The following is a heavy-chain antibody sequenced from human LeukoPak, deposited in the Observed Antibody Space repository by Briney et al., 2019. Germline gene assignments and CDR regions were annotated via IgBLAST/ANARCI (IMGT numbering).Heavy chain of an antibody. CDR1: GFTFSSYE. D-gene: IGHD4-17*01. CDR3: ASVGLDGDPGDEFDY. V-gene: IGHV3-48*03. Sequence: PGGSLRLSCAASGFTFSSYEMNWVRQAPGKGLEWVSYISSSGSTIYYADSVKGRFTISRDNAKNSPYLQMNSLRAEDTAVYYCASVGLDGDPGDEFDYWGQGTLVTVSS. J-gene: IGHJ4*02. CDR2: ISSSGSTI.